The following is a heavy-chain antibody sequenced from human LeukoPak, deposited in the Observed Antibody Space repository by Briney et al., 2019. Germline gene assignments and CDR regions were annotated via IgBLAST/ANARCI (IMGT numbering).Heavy chain of an antibody. V-gene: IGHV3-21*01. D-gene: IGHD2-2*01. CDR1: GFAFSTYA. Sequence: GGSLRLSCAASGFAFSTYAMNWVRQAPGEGLTWVSCITGDSAYIFYADSVKGRFTISRDNAKNSLYLQMNSLRAEDTAVYYCARCGVSSSTSYIDFRGQGTLVTVSS. J-gene: IGHJ4*02. CDR3: ARCGVSSSTSYIDF. CDR2: ITGDSAYI.